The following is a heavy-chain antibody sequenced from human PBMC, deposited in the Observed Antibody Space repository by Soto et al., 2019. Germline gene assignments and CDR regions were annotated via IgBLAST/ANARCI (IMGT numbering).Heavy chain of an antibody. D-gene: IGHD1-7*01. CDR3: ARDDNWNSYNWFDP. J-gene: IGHJ5*02. CDR1: GFPFINFA. CDR2: ISGTGSRT. V-gene: IGHV3-23*01. Sequence: HPGGSLRLSCAASGFPFINFAMSWVRQSPGKGLEWVSAISGTGSRTWYADSVKGRFTISRDNSKNTLYLQMNSLRAEDTAVYYCARDDNWNSYNWFDPWGQGTLVTVSS.